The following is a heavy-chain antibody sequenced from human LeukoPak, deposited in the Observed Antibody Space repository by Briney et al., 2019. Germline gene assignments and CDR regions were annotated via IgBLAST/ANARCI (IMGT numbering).Heavy chain of an antibody. V-gene: IGHV3-21*01. CDR2: ISSSSSYI. D-gene: IGHD3-22*01. CDR3: AKDSGYYYDSSGYYPDY. CDR1: GFTFSSYS. Sequence: PGGSLRLSCAASGFTFSSYSMNWVRQAPGKGLEWVSSISSSSSYIYYADSVKGRFTISRDNAKNSLYLQMNSLRAEDTAVYYCAKDSGYYYDSSGYYPDYWGQGTLVTVSS. J-gene: IGHJ4*02.